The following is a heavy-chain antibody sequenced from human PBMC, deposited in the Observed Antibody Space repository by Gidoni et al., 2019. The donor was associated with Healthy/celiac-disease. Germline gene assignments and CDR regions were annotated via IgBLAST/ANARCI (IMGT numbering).Heavy chain of an antibody. J-gene: IGHJ4*02. CDR2: IKSKTDGGTT. CDR1: VFTFSTAW. Sequence: EVQLVESCGGLVKPWGSLRLSCAASVFTFSTAWMSWVRQAPGKGLEWVGRIKSKTDGGTTDYAAPVKGRFTISRDDSKNTLYLQMNSLKTEDTAVYYCTTDQVNKIVVVNDYWGQGTLVTVSS. D-gene: IGHD3-22*01. V-gene: IGHV3-15*01. CDR3: TTDQVNKIVVVNDY.